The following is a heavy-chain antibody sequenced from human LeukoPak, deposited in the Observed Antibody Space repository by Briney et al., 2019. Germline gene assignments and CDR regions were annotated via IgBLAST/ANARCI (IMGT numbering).Heavy chain of an antibody. Sequence: SQTLSLTCAVHGATFSGYLWSWIRQPPGKGLEWIGEISQSGISNFNPSLKSRVTMSLDTSKVQISLELNSVTAADTAVYFCARKWDYDPLTGYYDWYFDLWGRGTLVTVSS. D-gene: IGHD3-9*01. J-gene: IGHJ2*01. CDR3: ARKWDYDPLTGYYDWYFDL. V-gene: IGHV4-34*01. CDR1: GATFSGYL. CDR2: ISQSGIS.